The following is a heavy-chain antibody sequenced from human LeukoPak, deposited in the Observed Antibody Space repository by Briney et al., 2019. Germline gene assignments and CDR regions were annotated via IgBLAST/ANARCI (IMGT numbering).Heavy chain of an antibody. J-gene: IGHJ4*02. CDR1: GFTFSSYG. CDR3: AREPRQLYGAVDY. D-gene: IGHD3-16*02. V-gene: IGHV3-30*03. Sequence: GGSLRLSCAASGFTFSSYGMHWVRQAPGKGLEWVAVISYDGSNKYYADSVKGRFTISGDNAKNSLYLQMNSLRAEDTAVYYCAREPRQLYGAVDYWGQGTLVTVSS. CDR2: ISYDGSNK.